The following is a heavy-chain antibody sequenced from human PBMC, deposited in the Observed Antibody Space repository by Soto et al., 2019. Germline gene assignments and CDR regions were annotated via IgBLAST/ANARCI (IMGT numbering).Heavy chain of an antibody. CDR1: GFTFSSYA. CDR3: AKFSYDYSGYLFDY. D-gene: IGHD3-22*01. J-gene: IGHJ4*02. V-gene: IGHV3-23*01. Sequence: EVQLLESGGGLVQPGGSLRLSCAASGFTFSSYAMSWVRQAPGKGLEWVSAISSSGGSTYYADSVKGRFTISRDNSKNTLYXQMXXLRAEDTAVYYCAKFSYDYSGYLFDYWGQGTLVTVSS. CDR2: ISSSGGST.